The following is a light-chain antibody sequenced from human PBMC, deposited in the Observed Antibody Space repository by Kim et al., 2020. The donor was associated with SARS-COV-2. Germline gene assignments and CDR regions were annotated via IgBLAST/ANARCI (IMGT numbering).Light chain of an antibody. V-gene: IGKV3-20*01. CDR3: HQYGSSLYT. CDR1: ESMSSTF. J-gene: IGKJ2*01. CDR2: ASS. Sequence: EIVLTQSPGTLSLSPGERATLSCRASESMSSTFLAWYQQRPGQPPRLLIYASSTRATGIPDRFSGSGSGTDFTLTISRLEPEDSAVYHCHQYGSSLYTFGLGTKLEI.